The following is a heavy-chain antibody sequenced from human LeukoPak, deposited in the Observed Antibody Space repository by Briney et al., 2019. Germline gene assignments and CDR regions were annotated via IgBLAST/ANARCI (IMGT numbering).Heavy chain of an antibody. V-gene: IGHV1-8*01. Sequence: ASVKVSCKASGYTFTSYDINWVRQATGQGLEWMGWMNPNSGNTGYAQKFQGRVTMTRNTSISTAYMELSSLRSEDTAVYYCARAKKQEYVWDSYRYAGDVYFDNWGQGTLVTVSS. J-gene: IGHJ4*02. CDR1: GYTFTSYD. CDR3: ARAKKQEYVWDSYRYAGDVYFDN. D-gene: IGHD3-16*02. CDR2: MNPNSGNT.